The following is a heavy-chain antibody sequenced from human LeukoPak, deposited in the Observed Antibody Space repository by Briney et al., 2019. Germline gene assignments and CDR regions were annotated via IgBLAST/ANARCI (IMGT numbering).Heavy chain of an antibody. CDR3: ARSGPHQLGDSISISAYYYYGMDV. D-gene: IGHD2-21*02. CDR1: GYTFTSYG. CDR2: ISAYNGNT. Sequence: ASVKVSFKASGYTFTSYGISWVRQAPGQGLEWMGWISAYNGNTNYAQKLQGRVTMTTDTSTSTAYMELRSLRSDDTAVYYCARSGPHQLGDSISISAYYYYGMDVWGQGTTVTVSS. V-gene: IGHV1-18*01. J-gene: IGHJ6*02.